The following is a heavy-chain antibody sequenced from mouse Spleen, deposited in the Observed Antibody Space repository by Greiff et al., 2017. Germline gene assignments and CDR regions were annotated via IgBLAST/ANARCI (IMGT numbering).Heavy chain of an antibody. CDR3: ARVGGWLPYFDD. Sequence: QVQLQQSGPELVKPGASVKISCKASGYAFSSSWMNWVKQRPGKGLEWIGRIYPGDGDTNYNGKFKGKATLTADKSSSTAYMQLSSLTSEDSAVYFCARVGGWLPYFDDWGQGTTLTVSS. CDR1: GYAFSSSW. V-gene: IGHV1-82*01. CDR2: IYPGDGDT. D-gene: IGHD2-3*01. J-gene: IGHJ2*01.